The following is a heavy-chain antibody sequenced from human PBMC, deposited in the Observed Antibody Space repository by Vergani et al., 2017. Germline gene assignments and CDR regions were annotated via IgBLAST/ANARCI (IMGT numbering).Heavy chain of an antibody. V-gene: IGHV3-48*01. J-gene: IGHJ4*02. CDR1: GFTFSSYG. Sequence: EVQLVESGGGLVQPGGSVRLSCVASGFTFSSYGMTWVRQAPGRGLEWVSFITPSGNAIHNADSVEGRFTIARDYAKNSLHLQMNSLRAEGTAIYYCARGYLSSSFDYWGQGTLVTVSS. CDR3: ARGYLSSSFDY. CDR2: ITPSGNAI. D-gene: IGHD5-18*01.